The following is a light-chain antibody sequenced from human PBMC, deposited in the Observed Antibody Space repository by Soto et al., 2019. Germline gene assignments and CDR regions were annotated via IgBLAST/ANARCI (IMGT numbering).Light chain of an antibody. J-gene: IGLJ2*01. Sequence: QSALTQPPSASGSPGQSVAISCTGSSSDVGGYNYVSWYQQHPGKAPKLIIYEVNKRPSGVSERFSGSKSGNTASLTVSGLQAEDEADYYCSSFGSSKVFGGGTKLTVL. V-gene: IGLV2-8*01. CDR3: SSFGSSKV. CDR2: EVN. CDR1: SSDVGGYNY.